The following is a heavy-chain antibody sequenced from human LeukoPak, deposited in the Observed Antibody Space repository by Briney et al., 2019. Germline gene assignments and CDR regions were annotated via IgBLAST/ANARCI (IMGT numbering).Heavy chain of an antibody. CDR2: INTNTGNP. J-gene: IGHJ6*02. D-gene: IGHD2-2*01. V-gene: IGHV7-4-1*02. CDR1: GYTFTSYA. CDR3: ATPEGRYQLHDYYYYGMDV. Sequence: RASVKVSCKASGYTFTSYAMNWVRQAPGQGLEWMGWINTNTGNPTYAQGFTGRFVFSLDTSVSTAYLQISSLKAEDTAVYYCATPEGRYQLHDYYYYGMDVWGQGTTVTVSS.